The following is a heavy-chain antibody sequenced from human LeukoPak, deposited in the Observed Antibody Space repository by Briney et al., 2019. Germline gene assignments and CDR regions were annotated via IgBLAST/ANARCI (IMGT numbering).Heavy chain of an antibody. V-gene: IGHV4-39*01. CDR2: IYYTGST. D-gene: IGHD6-25*01. CDR3: ARRGGSGRAFEY. Sequence: PSDTLSLTCSVSGDPISGGTYHWGWVRRPPGEGVERIDSIYYTGSTYDNPSLKSRVTISRDTSKNRFSLKLSCVTAADTAVYFCARRGGSGRAFEYWGQGTLGTVSS. J-gene: IGHJ4*02. CDR1: GDPISGGTYH.